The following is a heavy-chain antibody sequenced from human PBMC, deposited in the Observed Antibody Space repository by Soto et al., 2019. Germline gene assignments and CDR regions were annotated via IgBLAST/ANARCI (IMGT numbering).Heavy chain of an antibody. Sequence: SETLSLTWTVSGGFISSSSYFVGRIRQQPGKGLEWIGRIYYSGSTSYNPSLKSRVTISVDTSKNQFSLKLSSVTAVDSAVYYYMLGSGRNDFDYWGRGTLVTVSS. CDR3: MLGSGRNDFDY. D-gene: IGHD2-15*01. CDR2: IYYSGST. CDR1: GGFISSSSYF. V-gene: IGHV4-39*01. J-gene: IGHJ4*02.